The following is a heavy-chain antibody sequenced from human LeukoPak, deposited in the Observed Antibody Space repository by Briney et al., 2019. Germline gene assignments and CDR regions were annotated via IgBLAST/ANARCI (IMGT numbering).Heavy chain of an antibody. V-gene: IGHV3-53*01. CDR3: ARLVKQQLAYYYFDY. J-gene: IGHJ4*02. D-gene: IGHD6-13*01. Sequence: PGGSLRLSGAASGFTVSSNYMSWVRPAPGKGLEGVSVIYSGGSTYYADSVEGRFTISRDNSKNTLYLQMNSLRAEDTAVYYCARLVKQQLAYYYFDYWGQGTLVTVSS. CDR2: IYSGGST. CDR1: GFTVSSNY.